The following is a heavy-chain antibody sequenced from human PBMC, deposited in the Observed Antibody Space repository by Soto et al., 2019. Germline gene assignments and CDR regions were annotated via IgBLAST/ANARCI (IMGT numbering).Heavy chain of an antibody. Sequence: XETLALTCTVSGGSMSSSRYYWGWIRQPPGKGLEWIGSIYYSGSTYYNPSLKSRVTISVDTSKNQFSLKLSSVTAADTAVYYGATVSWGGSGWYPYYYYGMDVWGQGTTVTVSS. CDR3: ATVSWGGSGWYPYYYYGMDV. CDR1: GGSMSSSRYY. J-gene: IGHJ6*02. D-gene: IGHD6-19*01. CDR2: IYYSGST. V-gene: IGHV4-39*01.